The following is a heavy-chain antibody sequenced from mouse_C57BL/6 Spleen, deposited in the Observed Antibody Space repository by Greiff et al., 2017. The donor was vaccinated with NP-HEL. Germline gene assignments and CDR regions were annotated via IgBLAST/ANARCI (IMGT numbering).Heavy chain of an antibody. Sequence: QVQLQQPGAELVMPGASVKLSCKASGYTFTSYWMHWVKQRPGQGLEWIGEIDPSDSYTNYNQKLKGKSTLTVDKSSSTAYRQLSSLTSEDSAVYYCARVGATIDYWGQGTTLTVSS. CDR2: IDPSDSYT. J-gene: IGHJ2*01. V-gene: IGHV1-69*01. D-gene: IGHD6-1*01. CDR1: GYTFTSYW. CDR3: ARVGATIDY.